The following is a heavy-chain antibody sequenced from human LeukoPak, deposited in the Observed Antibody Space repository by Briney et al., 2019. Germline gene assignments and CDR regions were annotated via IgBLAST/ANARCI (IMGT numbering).Heavy chain of an antibody. D-gene: IGHD3-10*01. CDR1: GFTFSTYA. CDR2: ISYDGSNK. V-gene: IGHV3-30-3*01. Sequence: GSSLRLSCAASGFTFSTYAMHWVRQAPGKGLEWVAVISYDGSNKYYADSVKGRFTISRDNSKNTLYLQMNSLRAEDTAVYYCARVYGVRGVIITPYYYGMDVWGQGTTVTVSS. CDR3: ARVYGVRGVIITPYYYGMDV. J-gene: IGHJ6*02.